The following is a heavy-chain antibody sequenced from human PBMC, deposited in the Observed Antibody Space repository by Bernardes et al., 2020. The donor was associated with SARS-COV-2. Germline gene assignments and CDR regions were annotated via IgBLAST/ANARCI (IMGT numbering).Heavy chain of an antibody. CDR2: INPDGSST. CDR1: GFTFGSAW. D-gene: IGHD2-15*01. CDR3: ARDRLFCSGGSCYPYYYYGMDV. V-gene: IGHV3-74*01. J-gene: IGHJ6*02. Sequence: GGSLRLSCAASGFTFGSAWFHWVRQAPGKGLVWVSRINPDGSSTNYADSMKGRFTISRDNAKNSLYLQMNSLRAEDTAVYYCARDRLFCSGGSCYPYYYYGMDVWGQGTTVTVSS.